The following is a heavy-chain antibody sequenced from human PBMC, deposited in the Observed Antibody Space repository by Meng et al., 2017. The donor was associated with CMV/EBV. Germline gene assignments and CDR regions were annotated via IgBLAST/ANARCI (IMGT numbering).Heavy chain of an antibody. Sequence: GESLKISCAASGFTFSSYWMHWVRQAPGKGLVWVSRINSDGSSTSYADSVKGRFTTSRDNAKNTLYLQMNSLRAEDTAVYYCARDRRWSGYYRHNWFDPWGQGTLVTVSS. CDR3: ARDRRWSGYYRHNWFDP. CDR2: INSDGSST. J-gene: IGHJ5*02. CDR1: GFTFSSYW. V-gene: IGHV3-74*01. D-gene: IGHD3-3*01.